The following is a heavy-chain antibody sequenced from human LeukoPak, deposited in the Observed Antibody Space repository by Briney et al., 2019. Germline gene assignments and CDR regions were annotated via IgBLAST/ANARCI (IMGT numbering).Heavy chain of an antibody. J-gene: IGHJ4*02. D-gene: IGHD3-22*01. CDR2: FSGSGGST. Sequence: GGSLRFSCAVSGFIFSNYAMSWVRQAPGKGLQWVSAFSGSGGSTYYADSVKGRFTISRDNSKNTLFLQMNGLRAEDTAVYYCAKHFYDGTGSLFDFWGQGTLVTVSS. V-gene: IGHV3-23*01. CDR3: AKHFYDGTGSLFDF. CDR1: GFIFSNYA.